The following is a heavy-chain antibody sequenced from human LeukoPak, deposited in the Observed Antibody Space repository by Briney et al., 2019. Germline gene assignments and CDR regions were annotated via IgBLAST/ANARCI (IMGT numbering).Heavy chain of an antibody. CDR3: AKEGDRGASYYYYMDV. Sequence: GGSLRLSCAASGFTFSSYVMHWVRQAPGKGLEWVALISSDENNKYHADSVRGRFTISRDNSKNTLFLQMNSLRPEDTAVYYCAKEGDRGASYYYYMDVWGKGTTVTVSS. J-gene: IGHJ6*03. D-gene: IGHD3-10*01. CDR1: GFTFSSYV. V-gene: IGHV3-30*18. CDR2: ISSDENNK.